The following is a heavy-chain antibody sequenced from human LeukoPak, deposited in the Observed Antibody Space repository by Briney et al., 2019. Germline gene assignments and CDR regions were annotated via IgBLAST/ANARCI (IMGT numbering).Heavy chain of an antibody. CDR1: GFTFSGYW. D-gene: IGHD2-21*01. V-gene: IGHV3-7*05. CDR2: IKEDGSEK. Sequence: GGSLRLSCAASGFTFSGYWMAWVRQAPGKGLEYVVNIKEDGSEKYYVDSVKGRFTISRDNTKNSLYLQMSSLRGDDTAVYYCVRDCGFHTFDYWGQGTLVTVSS. J-gene: IGHJ4*02. CDR3: VRDCGFHTFDY.